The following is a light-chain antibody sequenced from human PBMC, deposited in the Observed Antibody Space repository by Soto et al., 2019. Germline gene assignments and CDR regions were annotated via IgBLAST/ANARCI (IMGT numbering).Light chain of an antibody. Sequence: QPVLTQSPSASASLGASVKLTCTLSSGHSSYDIARHQQQPEKGPRYLMKVKSDGSHSKGDGIPDRFSGSSSGAERYLTISSLQSEDEADYYCQTWGTVIPYVFGTGTKLTVL. CDR2: VKSDGSH. CDR1: SGHSSYD. V-gene: IGLV4-69*01. CDR3: QTWGTVIPYV. J-gene: IGLJ1*01.